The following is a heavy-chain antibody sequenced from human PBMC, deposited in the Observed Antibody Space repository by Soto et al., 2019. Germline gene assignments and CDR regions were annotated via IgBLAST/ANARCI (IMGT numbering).Heavy chain of an antibody. CDR2: ISGSGGST. CDR3: AKVHHYMVRGVIDY. Sequence: GGSLRLSCAASGFTFSSYAMSWVRQAPGKGLEWVSAISGSGGSTYYADSVKGRFTISKDISKNTLYLQMNSLRAEDTAVYYCAKVHHYMVRGVIDYWGQGTLVTVSS. D-gene: IGHD3-10*01. J-gene: IGHJ4*02. V-gene: IGHV3-23*01. CDR1: GFTFSSYA.